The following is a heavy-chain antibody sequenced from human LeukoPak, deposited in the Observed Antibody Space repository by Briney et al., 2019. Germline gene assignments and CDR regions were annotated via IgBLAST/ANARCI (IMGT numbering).Heavy chain of an antibody. CDR3: VRVGARSFGAFDI. J-gene: IGHJ3*02. D-gene: IGHD1-26*01. CDR2: IRNKANSYTT. CDR1: GFTFSDPY. Sequence: PGGSLRLSCTASGFTFSDPYMHWVRQATGQGPEWVARIRNKANSYTTTYAASVEGRFSISRDDSKNSLYLQMNSLKTEDTAMYFCVRVGARSFGAFDIWGQGTMVTVSS. V-gene: IGHV3-72*01.